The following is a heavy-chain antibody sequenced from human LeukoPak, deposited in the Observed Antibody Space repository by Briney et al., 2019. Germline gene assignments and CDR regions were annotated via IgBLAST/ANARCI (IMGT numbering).Heavy chain of an antibody. D-gene: IGHD4-17*01. Sequence: GGSLRLSCAASGFTFSSYWMSWVRQAPGKGLEWVANIKQDGSEKYYVDSVKGRFTISRDNAKNSLYLQMNSLRGEDTAVYYCARGASVTPPIYYYGMDVWGQGTTVTVSS. CDR2: IKQDGSEK. CDR3: ARGASVTPPIYYYGMDV. V-gene: IGHV3-7*01. J-gene: IGHJ6*02. CDR1: GFTFSSYW.